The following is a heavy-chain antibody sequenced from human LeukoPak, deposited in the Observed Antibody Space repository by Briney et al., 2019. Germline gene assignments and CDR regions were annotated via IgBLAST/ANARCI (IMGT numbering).Heavy chain of an antibody. CDR2: INHSEST. J-gene: IGHJ3*02. CDR3: AISTVVTPLYAFDI. V-gene: IGHV4-34*01. D-gene: IGHD4-23*01. Sequence: SETLSLTCAVYGGSFSGYYWSWIRQPPGKGLEWIGEINHSESTNYNPSLKSRVTISVDTSKNQFSLKLSSVTAADTAVYYCAISTVVTPLYAFDIWGQGTMVTVSS. CDR1: GGSFSGYY.